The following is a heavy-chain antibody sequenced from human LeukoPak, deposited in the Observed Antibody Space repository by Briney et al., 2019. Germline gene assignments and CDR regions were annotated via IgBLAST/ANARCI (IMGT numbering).Heavy chain of an antibody. J-gene: IGHJ4*02. D-gene: IGHD3-9*01. CDR3: ARVARYYDILTGYYLFDY. CDR1: GFTFSSYW. V-gene: IGHV3-7*01. CDR2: IKQDGSEE. Sequence: GGSLRLSCAASGFTFSSYWMSWVRQAPGKGLEWVASIKQDGSEEYYVDSVKGRFTISRDNAKNSLYLQMNSLRAEDTAVYYCARVARYYDILTGYYLFDYRGQGTLVTVSS.